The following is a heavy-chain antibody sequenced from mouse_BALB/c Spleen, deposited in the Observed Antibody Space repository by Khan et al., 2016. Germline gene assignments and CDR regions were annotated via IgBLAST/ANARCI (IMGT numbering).Heavy chain of an antibody. J-gene: IGHJ3*01. CDR2: ISYSGIT. Sequence: EVQLQESGPGLVKPSQSLSLTCTVTGYSITSDYAWNWIRQFPGNKLEWMGYISYSGITSYNPSLKSRISITRDTSKNQFFLQLNSVTTEDTATSYCAYVSYGASFHYWGQGTLVTVSA. V-gene: IGHV3-2*02. CDR1: GYSITSDYA. D-gene: IGHD2-12*01. CDR3: AYVSYGASFHY.